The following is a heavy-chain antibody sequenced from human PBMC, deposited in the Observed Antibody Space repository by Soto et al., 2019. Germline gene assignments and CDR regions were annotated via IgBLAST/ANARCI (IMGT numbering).Heavy chain of an antibody. J-gene: IGHJ4*02. CDR1: GDSVSSHSAA. D-gene: IGHD3-3*01. CDR3: ARAGLTFFGLVPNFDS. Sequence: PSQTLSLTCAISGDSVSSHSAAWNWIRQSPSRGLEWLGRTFYRSKWYSDYSPSVKGRITINPDTSKNQFSLQITSVTPEDAAVYYCARAGLTFFGLVPNFDSWGQGTLVTVS. V-gene: IGHV6-1*01. CDR2: TFYRSKWYS.